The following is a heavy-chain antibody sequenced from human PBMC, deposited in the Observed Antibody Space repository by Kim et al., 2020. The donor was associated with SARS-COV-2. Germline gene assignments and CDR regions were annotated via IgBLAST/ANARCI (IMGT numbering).Heavy chain of an antibody. CDR2: YI. D-gene: IGHD2-21*01. CDR3: TRDGDGHFDY. J-gene: IGHJ4*02. V-gene: IGHV3-21*01. Sequence: YIQYADSMKGRFTIPSDHAQNSLILQMNSRRADDTAVYYCTRDGDGHFDYWGQGTLVTVSS.